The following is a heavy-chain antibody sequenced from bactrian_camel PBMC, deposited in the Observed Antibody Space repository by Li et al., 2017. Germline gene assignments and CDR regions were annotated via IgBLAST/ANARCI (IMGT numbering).Heavy chain of an antibody. CDR1: GDFYSDYS. CDR3: AATPFVCPTSVRGVASDFGY. CDR2: IDQDYTK. J-gene: IGHJ6*01. V-gene: IGHV3S55*01. D-gene: IGHD2*01. Sequence: HVQLVESGGGSVQAGGSLRLTCGASGDFYSDYSLGWIRQAPGKEREGVALIDQDYTKVYADSVKGRFTISKDSAKNILHLQMNSLRIEDTAMYYCAATPFVCPTSVRGVASDFGYWGQGTQVTVS.